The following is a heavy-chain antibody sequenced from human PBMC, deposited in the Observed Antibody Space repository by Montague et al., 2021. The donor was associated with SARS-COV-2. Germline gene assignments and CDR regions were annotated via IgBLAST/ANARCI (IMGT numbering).Heavy chain of an antibody. Sequence: SETLSLTCTVSGGSISSSTSYWGWIRQPPGKGLEWIGSIFYSGSTYYNPSLKSRITISVDTSKNQFSLKLSSVTDADTAVYYCARVTTKRTRYGSGSYRGFDAFDIWGQGTMVTVSS. J-gene: IGHJ3*02. V-gene: IGHV4-39*01. CDR1: GGSISSSTSY. D-gene: IGHD3-10*01. CDR2: IFYSGST. CDR3: ARVTTKRTRYGSGSYRGFDAFDI.